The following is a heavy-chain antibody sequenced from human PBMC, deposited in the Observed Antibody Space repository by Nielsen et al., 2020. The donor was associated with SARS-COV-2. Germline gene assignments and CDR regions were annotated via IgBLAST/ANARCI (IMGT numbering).Heavy chain of an antibody. Sequence: SVNVSCKGSGYTFTHYGISWVRQVPGQGLGWMGRISPSTGNTKYTQRFQGRVSMTTDTSTRTAYMELRSLTSDDTAVYYCARGGRVATIGGYFDSWGQGTLITVSS. J-gene: IGHJ4*02. D-gene: IGHD5-12*01. CDR3: ARGGRVATIGGYFDS. CDR1: GYTFTHYG. CDR2: ISPSTGNT. V-gene: IGHV1-18*04.